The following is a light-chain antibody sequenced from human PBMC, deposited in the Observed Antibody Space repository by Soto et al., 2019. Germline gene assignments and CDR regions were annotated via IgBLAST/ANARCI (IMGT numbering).Light chain of an antibody. CDR1: QSINY. J-gene: IGKJ5*01. V-gene: IGKV3-11*01. CDR3: QYRQT. Sequence: EIVLTQSPATLSLSPGERVTLSCRASQSINYLAWYQHKPGQPPGLLIDDVSNRATGIPARFSGSGSGTDFTLTISSLAPEDFAFYYCQYRQTFVQGTRLEIK. CDR2: DVS.